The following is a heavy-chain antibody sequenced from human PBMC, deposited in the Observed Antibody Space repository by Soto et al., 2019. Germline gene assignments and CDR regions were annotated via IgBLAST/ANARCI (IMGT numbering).Heavy chain of an antibody. D-gene: IGHD3-3*01. V-gene: IGHV3-30*18. CDR1: GFTFSSYG. J-gene: IGHJ4*02. CDR3: AKEADFRGYYDFWSGYYPSYYIDY. CDR2: ISYDGSNK. Sequence: GGSLRLSCAASGFTFSSYGMHWVRQAPGKGLEWVAVISYDGSNKYYADSVKGRFTISRDNSKNTLYLQMNSLRAEDTAVYYCAKEADFRGYYDFWSGYYPSYYIDYWGQGTLVTVSS.